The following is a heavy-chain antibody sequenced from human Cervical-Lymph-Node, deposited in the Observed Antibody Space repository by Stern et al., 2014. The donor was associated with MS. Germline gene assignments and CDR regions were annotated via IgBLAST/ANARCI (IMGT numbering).Heavy chain of an antibody. CDR1: GFTFSSFA. CDR3: VKRGITEVRGVRLGDY. CDR2: IAFDGSSQ. V-gene: IGHV3-30*18. Sequence: VQLVQSGGGVVQPGRSLRLSCVGSGFTFSSFAMHWVRQTPGKGLEWVAGIAFDGSSQYYADSVKGRFTISRDNTKNTLYLEMRRLRREDTAVYYCVKRGITEVRGVRLGDYWGPGTLVIVSS. J-gene: IGHJ4*02. D-gene: IGHD3-10*01.